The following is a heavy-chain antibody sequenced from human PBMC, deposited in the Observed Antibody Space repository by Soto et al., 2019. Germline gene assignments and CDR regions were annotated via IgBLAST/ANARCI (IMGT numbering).Heavy chain of an antibody. J-gene: IGHJ4*02. D-gene: IGHD3-3*01. CDR1: GPTVSNVY. V-gene: IGHV3-66*01. CDR2: ISSGGNT. Sequence: EVQLVESGGGLVQPGGSLRLSCAASGPTVSNVYMTWVRQAPGKGLEWVSVISSGGNTYYADSVKGRFTISRDNSKNTLYLEMNSLRAGDTAVYYCARDTLGGAYDFCHGGQGTLVTVSS. CDR3: ARDTLGGAYDFCH.